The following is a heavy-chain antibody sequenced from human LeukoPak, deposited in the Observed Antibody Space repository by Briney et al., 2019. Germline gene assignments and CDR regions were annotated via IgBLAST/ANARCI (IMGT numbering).Heavy chain of an antibody. D-gene: IGHD6-6*01. CDR1: SGSISSSSYY. CDR3: ARHVRAFDI. CDR2: IYYSGST. Sequence: PSETLSLTCTVSSGSISSSSYYWGWIRQPPGKGLEWIGSIYYSGSTYYNPSLKSRVTISVDTSKNQFSLKLSSVTAADTAVYYCARHVRAFDIWGQGTMVTVSS. J-gene: IGHJ3*02. V-gene: IGHV4-39*01.